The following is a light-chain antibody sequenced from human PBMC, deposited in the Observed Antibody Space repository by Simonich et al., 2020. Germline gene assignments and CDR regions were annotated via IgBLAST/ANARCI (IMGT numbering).Light chain of an antibody. J-gene: IGKJ2*01. V-gene: IGKV4-1*01. CDR2: WAA. CDR1: QGVLYSSNNKNN. CDR3: QQYYSTPYT. Sequence: DIVMTQSPDSLAVSLGERATINCKSSQGVLYSSNNKNNLAWYQKKPGQPPKLLIYWAATRESGVPYRFSGSGSGTDFTLTISSLQAEDVAVYYCQQYYSTPYTFGQGTKLEIK.